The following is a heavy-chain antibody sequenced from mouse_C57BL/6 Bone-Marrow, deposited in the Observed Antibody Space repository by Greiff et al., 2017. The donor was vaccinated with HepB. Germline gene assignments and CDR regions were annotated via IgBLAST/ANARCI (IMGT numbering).Heavy chain of an antibody. CDR1: GYTFTDYY. CDR2: INPNNGGT. Sequence: VQLQQSGPELVKPGASVKISCKASGYTFTDYYMNWVKQSHGKSLEWIGDINPNNGGTSYNQKFKGKATLTVDKSSSTAYMELRSLTSEDSAVYYCARGLWLYAMDYWGQGTSVTVSS. D-gene: IGHD6-5*01. J-gene: IGHJ4*01. V-gene: IGHV1-26*01. CDR3: ARGLWLYAMDY.